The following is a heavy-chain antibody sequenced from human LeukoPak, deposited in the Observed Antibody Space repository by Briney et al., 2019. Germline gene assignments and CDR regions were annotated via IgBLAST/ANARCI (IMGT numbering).Heavy chain of an antibody. J-gene: IGHJ6*03. CDR2: IHTDGTK. Sequence: GGSLRLSCEISGFSVSVNYINWVRQAPGKGLEWVSVIHTDGTKYYGDSVKGRFTISRDNAKNSLYLQMNSLRAEDTAVYYCARDLQLSLYAYYYYYMDVWGKGTTVTVSS. D-gene: IGHD3-16*02. CDR1: GFSVSVNY. CDR3: ARDLQLSLYAYYYYYMDV. V-gene: IGHV3-53*01.